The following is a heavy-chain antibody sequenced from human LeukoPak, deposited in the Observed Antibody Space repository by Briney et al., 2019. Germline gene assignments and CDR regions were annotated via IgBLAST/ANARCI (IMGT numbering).Heavy chain of an antibody. J-gene: IGHJ4*02. D-gene: IGHD3-16*01. CDR2: IYYSGST. CDR1: GGSISSSSYY. V-gene: IGHV4-39*01. Sequence: KPSETLSLTCTVSGGSISSSSYYWGWIRQPPGKGLEWIGSIYYSGSTYYNPSLKSRVTISVDTSKNQFSLKLSSVTAADTAVYYCARGGDSLDYWGQGTLVTVSS. CDR3: ARGGDSLDY.